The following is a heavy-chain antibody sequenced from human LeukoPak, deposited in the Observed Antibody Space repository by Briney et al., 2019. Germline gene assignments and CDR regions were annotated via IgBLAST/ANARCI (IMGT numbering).Heavy chain of an antibody. Sequence: SETLSLTCTVSGGSISSYYWSWIRQPPGKGLEWIGYIYYSGSTNYNPSLKSRVAISVDTSKNQFSLKLSSVAAADTAVYYCARGYCSSTSCSPFDYWGQGTLVTVSS. D-gene: IGHD2-2*01. J-gene: IGHJ4*02. CDR2: IYYSGST. V-gene: IGHV4-59*08. CDR1: GGSISSYY. CDR3: ARGYCSSTSCSPFDY.